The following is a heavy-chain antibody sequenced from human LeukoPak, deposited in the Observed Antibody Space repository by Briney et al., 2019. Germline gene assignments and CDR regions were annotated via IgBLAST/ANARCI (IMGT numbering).Heavy chain of an antibody. J-gene: IGHJ6*02. CDR2: ISYSGST. CDR3: ASRGRGAYCGGDCYSNGMDV. D-gene: IGHD2-21*02. CDR1: GGSISSGGCY. Sequence: PSETLSLTCTVSGGSISSGGCYWSWIRQHPGKGLEWIGYISYSGSTYYNPSLKSRVSISVDTSKNQFSLKLSSVTAADTAVYYCASRGRGAYCGGDCYSNGMDVWGQGTTVTVSS. V-gene: IGHV4-31*03.